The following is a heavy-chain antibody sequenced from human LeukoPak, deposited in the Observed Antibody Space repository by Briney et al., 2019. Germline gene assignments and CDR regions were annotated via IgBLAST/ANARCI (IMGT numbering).Heavy chain of an antibody. V-gene: IGHV3-30*02. CDR1: GFTFSSYG. D-gene: IGHD3-9*01. J-gene: IGHJ3*02. CDR2: IRYDGSNK. CDR3: AKDYFDWLRSAPDAFDI. Sequence: GGSLRLSCAASGFTFSSYGMHWVRQAPGKGLEWVAFIRYDGSNKYYADSVKGRFTISRDNSKNTLYLQMNSLRAEDTAVYYCAKDYFDWLRSAPDAFDIWGQGTMVTVSS.